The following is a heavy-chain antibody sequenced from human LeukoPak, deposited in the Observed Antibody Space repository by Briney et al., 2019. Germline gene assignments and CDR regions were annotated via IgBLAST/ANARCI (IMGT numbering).Heavy chain of an antibody. CDR1: GGSLSSSSYY. J-gene: IGHJ4*02. D-gene: IGHD3-9*01. Sequence: SETVSLTCSVSGGSLSSSSYYWGWVRQPPGKGLEWIGNIYYSGSTYSNPSLKSRLTISLDTSQRQFSLRLSPVTAADTALYYCTRGSYDVLTGYSTLGEYWGQGTLVTVSS. CDR2: IYYSGST. CDR3: TRGSYDVLTGYSTLGEY. V-gene: IGHV4-39*01.